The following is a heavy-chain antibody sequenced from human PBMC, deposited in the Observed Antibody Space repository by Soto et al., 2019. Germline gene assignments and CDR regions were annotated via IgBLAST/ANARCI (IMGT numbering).Heavy chain of an antibody. CDR3: AIFETRPRLELPGGAAAFDI. D-gene: IGHD1-7*01. CDR2: IHYSGST. Sequence: SQTLSLTCTVSGDSISSYYWSWIRQPPGKGLEWIGYIHYSGSTNYNPSLKSRVTISVDTSKNSLYLQMNSLKAEDTALYYCAIFETRPRLELPGGAAAFDIWGQGTMVTVSS. V-gene: IGHV4-59*12. J-gene: IGHJ3*02. CDR1: GDSISSYY.